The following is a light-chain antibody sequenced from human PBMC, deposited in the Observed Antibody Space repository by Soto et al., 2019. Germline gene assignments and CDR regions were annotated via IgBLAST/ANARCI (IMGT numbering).Light chain of an antibody. J-gene: IGKJ4*01. CDR3: QQYGSSPLT. Sequence: EIVWTQSPVSLSLSLGERATVSCRASQSVGSNYLAWYQRKPGQAPRLLIYGASSRATGIPDRFSGSGSGTDFTLTISRLEPEDFSVYYCQQYGSSPLTFGGGTKVDIK. CDR1: QSVGSNY. V-gene: IGKV3-20*01. CDR2: GAS.